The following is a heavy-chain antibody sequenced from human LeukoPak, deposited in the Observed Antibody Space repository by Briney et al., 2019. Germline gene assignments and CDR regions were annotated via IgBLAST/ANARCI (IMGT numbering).Heavy chain of an antibody. J-gene: IGHJ4*02. D-gene: IGHD6-19*01. V-gene: IGHV1-8*01. CDR2: MNPNSGNT. Sequence: ASVKVSCKASGYTFTSYDINWVRQAPGQGLEWMGWMNPNSGNTGYAQKFQGRVTMTRNTSISTAYMELSSLRSEDTAVYYCARVMGIAVANDYWGQGTLVTVSP. CDR1: GYTFTSYD. CDR3: ARVMGIAVANDY.